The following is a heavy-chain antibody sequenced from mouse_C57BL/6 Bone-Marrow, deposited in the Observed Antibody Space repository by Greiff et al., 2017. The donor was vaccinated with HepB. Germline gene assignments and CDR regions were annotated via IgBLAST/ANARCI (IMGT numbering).Heavy chain of an antibody. V-gene: IGHV14-3*01. D-gene: IGHD2-4*01. Sequence: EVQLQQSVAELVRPGASVKLSCTASGFNIKNTYMHWVKQRPEQGLEWIGRIDPANGNTKYAPKFQGKATITADTSSNTAYLQLSSLTSEDTAIYYCALALTSTMITTTGYYYAMDYLGQGTSVTVSS. CDR2: IDPANGNT. J-gene: IGHJ4*01. CDR1: GFNIKNTY. CDR3: ALALTSTMITTTGYYYAMDY.